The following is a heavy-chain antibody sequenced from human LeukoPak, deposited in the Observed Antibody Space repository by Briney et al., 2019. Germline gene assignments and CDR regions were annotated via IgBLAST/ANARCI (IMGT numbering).Heavy chain of an antibody. D-gene: IGHD6-6*01. CDR3: ARTVPYSSSSEHYFDY. CDR1: GGSISSYY. J-gene: IGHJ4*02. CDR2: IYTSGST. V-gene: IGHV4-4*07. Sequence: SETLSHTCTVSGGSISSYYWSWIGQPAGKGLEWIGRIYTSGSTDYNPSLKRGVTISEDTSKHQFSLKLTSVTAADTAVYHCARTVPYSSSSEHYFDYWGQGTLVTVSS.